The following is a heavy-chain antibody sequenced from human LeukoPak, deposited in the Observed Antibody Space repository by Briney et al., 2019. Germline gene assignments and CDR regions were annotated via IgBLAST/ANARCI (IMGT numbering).Heavy chain of an antibody. Sequence: GGSLRLSCAASGFTFSSYSMNWVRQAPGKGLEWVSYISSSSSTIYYADSVKGRFTISRDNAKNSLYLQMNSLRAEDTAVYYCVREGVSWLKENWFDPWGQGTLVTVSS. CDR2: ISSSSSTI. CDR1: GFTFSSYS. V-gene: IGHV3-48*01. D-gene: IGHD2-8*01. CDR3: VREGVSWLKENWFDP. J-gene: IGHJ5*02.